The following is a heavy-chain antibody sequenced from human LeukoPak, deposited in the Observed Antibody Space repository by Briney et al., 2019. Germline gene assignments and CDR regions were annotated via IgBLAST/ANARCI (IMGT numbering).Heavy chain of an antibody. CDR3: ACYYGSGMEAFDI. V-gene: IGHV3-23*01. CDR1: GFTFSSYA. D-gene: IGHD3-10*01. J-gene: IGHJ3*02. CDR2: ISGSGGST. Sequence: PGGSLRLSCAASGFTFSSYAMSWVRQAPGKGLEWVSAISGSGGSTYYADSVKGRFTISRDNSKNTLYLQMNSLRAEDTAVYYCACYYGSGMEAFDIWGQGTMVTASS.